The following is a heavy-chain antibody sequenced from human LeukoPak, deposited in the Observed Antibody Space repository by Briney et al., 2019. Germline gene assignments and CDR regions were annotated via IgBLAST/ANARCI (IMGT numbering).Heavy chain of an antibody. CDR2: ISNSGTTI. J-gene: IGHJ4*01. CDR3: ARGWSSSADY. CDR1: GFIFSNYE. D-gene: IGHD6-6*01. V-gene: IGHV3-48*03. Sequence: GGSLRLSCAASGFIFSNYEMYWVRQGPGKGLEWVSYISNSGTTIYYADSVKGRFTISRDNAKNSLYLQMNSLRAEDTAVYYCARGWSSSADYWGDGTLVSVSS.